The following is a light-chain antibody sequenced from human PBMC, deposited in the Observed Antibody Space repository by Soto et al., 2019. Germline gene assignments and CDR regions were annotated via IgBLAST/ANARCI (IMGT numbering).Light chain of an antibody. CDR1: QGVSSW. V-gene: IGKV1-12*01. Sequence: DTQMTQSPSAVSASVGGRVNITCRASQGVSSWLAWYQQKPGKPPKLLIYAASSLESGVPSRFSGSGSGTDFTLTINSLQPEDFATYYCQQTNSFPRTFGQGTKVEI. CDR2: AAS. J-gene: IGKJ1*01. CDR3: QQTNSFPRT.